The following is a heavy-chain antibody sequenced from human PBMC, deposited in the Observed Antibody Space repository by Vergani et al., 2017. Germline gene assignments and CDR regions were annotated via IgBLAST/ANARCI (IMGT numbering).Heavy chain of an antibody. Sequence: QVQLQQWGAGLLKPSETLSLTCAVYGGSFSGYYWSWIRQPPGKGLEWIGEINHSGSTNYNPSLKSRVTISVDTSKNQFSLKLSSVTAADTAFYYCARGNGDFVYFDYWGQGTLVTVSS. CDR2: INHSGST. CDR1: GGSFSGYY. CDR3: ARGNGDFVYFDY. V-gene: IGHV4-34*01. D-gene: IGHD4-17*01. J-gene: IGHJ4*02.